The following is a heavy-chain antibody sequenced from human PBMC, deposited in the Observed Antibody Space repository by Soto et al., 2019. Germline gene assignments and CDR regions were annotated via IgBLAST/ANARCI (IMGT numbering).Heavy chain of an antibody. Sequence: PAGSTKLASAASGVTFSIYALHGVRQAPGKGLEWVAVISYDGSNKYYADSVKGRFTISRDNSKNTLYLQMNSLRAEDTAVYYCARGPGTGRAAATYFDYWGQGTLVTVSS. CDR2: ISYDGSNK. CDR1: GVTFSIYA. CDR3: ARGPGTGRAAATYFDY. V-gene: IGHV3-30-3*01. J-gene: IGHJ4*02. D-gene: IGHD6-13*01.